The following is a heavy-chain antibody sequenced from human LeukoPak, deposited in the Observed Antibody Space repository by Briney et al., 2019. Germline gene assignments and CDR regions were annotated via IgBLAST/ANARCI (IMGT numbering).Heavy chain of an antibody. CDR2: ISYDGSNK. CDR3: ARGVAVSIVVVPAAMHY. Sequence: PGGSLRLSCAASGFTFSSYGMHWVRQAPGKGLEWVAVISYDGSNKYYADSVKGRFTISRDNAKNSLYLQMNSLRAEDTAVYYCARGVAVSIVVVPAAMHYWGQGTLVTVSS. CDR1: GFTFSSYG. J-gene: IGHJ4*02. D-gene: IGHD2-2*01. V-gene: IGHV3-30*03.